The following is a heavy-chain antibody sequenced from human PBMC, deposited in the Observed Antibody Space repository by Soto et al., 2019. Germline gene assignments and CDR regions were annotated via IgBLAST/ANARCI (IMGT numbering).Heavy chain of an antibody. Sequence: QVQLVQSGPAVKEPGASVKVSCKTSGYTFTTQYIHWVRQAPGQGLEWMGIVDPSGGYTTYAQRFQGRVTMTRDTSTTTVYMDLSSLTSEDTAVYYCARDQAVNKGGEAFDIWGQGTMVTVSS. J-gene: IGHJ3*02. CDR1: GYTFTTQY. CDR3: ARDQAVNKGGEAFDI. CDR2: VDPSGGYT. D-gene: IGHD4-17*01. V-gene: IGHV1-46*01.